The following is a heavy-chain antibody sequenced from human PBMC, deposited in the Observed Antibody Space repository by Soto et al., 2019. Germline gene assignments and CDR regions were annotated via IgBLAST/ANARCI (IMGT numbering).Heavy chain of an antibody. CDR2: VSASNGNT. CDR3: ARAVRYEYRYYYGMDV. V-gene: IGHV1-18*04. D-gene: IGHD4-17*01. CDR1: GYTFTSYG. Sequence: ASVKVSCKASGYTFTSYGISWVRQAPGQGLEWMGWVSASNGNTNYAQKLQGRVTMTTDTSTSTAYMEPRNLRSGDTAVDCCARAVRYEYRYYYGMDVCGQGITVTVSS. J-gene: IGHJ6*02.